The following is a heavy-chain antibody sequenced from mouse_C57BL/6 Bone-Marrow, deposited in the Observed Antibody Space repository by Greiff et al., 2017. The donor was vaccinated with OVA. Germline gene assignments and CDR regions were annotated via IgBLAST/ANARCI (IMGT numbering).Heavy chain of an antibody. Sequence: EVQLQQSGPELVKPGASVKISCKASGYTFTDYYMNWVKQSHGKSLEWIGDINPNNGGTSYNQKFKGKATLTVDKSSSTAYMELRSLTSEDSAVYYCALTTMVTTTGYYFDYWGQGTTLTVSS. V-gene: IGHV1-26*01. J-gene: IGHJ2*01. CDR1: GYTFTDYY. CDR3: ALTTMVTTTGYYFDY. D-gene: IGHD2-2*01. CDR2: INPNNGGT.